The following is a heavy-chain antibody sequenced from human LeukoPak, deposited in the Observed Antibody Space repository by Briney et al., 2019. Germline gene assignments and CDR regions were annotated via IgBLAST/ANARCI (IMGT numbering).Heavy chain of an antibody. D-gene: IGHD2-21*01. J-gene: IGHJ4*02. V-gene: IGHV3-33*01. CDR3: ARDVEPGLWYFDY. Sequence: GRSLRLSCAASGFTFSSYGMHWVRQAPGKGLGWVAVIWYDGSNKYYADSVKGRFTISRDNSKNTLYLQMNSLRAEDTAVYYCARDVEPGLWYFDYWGQGTLVTVSS. CDR2: IWYDGSNK. CDR1: GFTFSSYG.